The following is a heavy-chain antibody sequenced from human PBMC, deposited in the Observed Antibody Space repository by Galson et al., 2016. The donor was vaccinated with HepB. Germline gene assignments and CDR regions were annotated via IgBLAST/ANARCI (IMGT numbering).Heavy chain of an antibody. V-gene: IGHV4-39*02. D-gene: IGHD2-21*01. CDR2: FSHSGSA. CDR1: GVSISTISYY. J-gene: IGHJ4*02. Sequence: ATLSLTCTVSGVSISTISYYWGWIRQTPGKGLEWIGSFSHSGSASYSPSLKSRVTIFVDTSQNRFSLKLTSVTAGYTAVYYCARDERNNCGGDTCYPMWGQGALVTVSS. CDR3: ARDERNNCGGDTCYPM.